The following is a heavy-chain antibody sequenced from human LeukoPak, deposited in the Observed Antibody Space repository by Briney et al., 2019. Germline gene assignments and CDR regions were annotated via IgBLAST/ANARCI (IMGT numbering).Heavy chain of an antibody. V-gene: IGHV3-48*02. J-gene: IGHJ4*02. CDR3: VSGSPRGYTSSWYCFDY. CDR2: IGGRSDTL. D-gene: IGHD6-13*01. CDR1: GFTFSTYS. Sequence: GGSLRLSCAASGFTFSTYSMNWVRQSPGKGLEWVSYIGGRSDTLYYADSVEGRITISRDNAKNSLYLQMNSLTDEDTAVYYCVSGSPRGYTSSWYCFDYWGQGTLVTVSS.